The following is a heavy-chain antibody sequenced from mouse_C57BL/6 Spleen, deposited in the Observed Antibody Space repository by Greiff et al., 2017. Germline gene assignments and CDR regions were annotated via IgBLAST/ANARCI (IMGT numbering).Heavy chain of an antibody. CDR2: IYPSDSET. J-gene: IGHJ2*01. CDR3: AREVWSHYFDY. V-gene: IGHV1-61*01. Sequence: QVQLQQSGAELVRPGSSVKLSCKASGYTFTSYWMDWVKQRPGQGLEWIGNIYPSDSETHYNQKFKDKATLTVDKSSSTAYMQLSSLTSEDSAVYYCAREVWSHYFDYWGQGTTLTVSS. CDR1: GYTFTSYW. D-gene: IGHD2-10*02.